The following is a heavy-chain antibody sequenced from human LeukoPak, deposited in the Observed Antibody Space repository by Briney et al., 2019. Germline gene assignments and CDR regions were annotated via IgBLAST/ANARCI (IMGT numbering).Heavy chain of an antibody. CDR2: ISTTSSYI. V-gene: IGHV3-21*01. CDR1: GFSFSSYT. Sequence: GGSLRLSCAASGFSFSSYTMNWVRQAPGKGLEWVSSISTTSSYIYYADSVKGRFTISRDNAKNSLYLQMNSRRAEDTAIYFCARDMLRRLKVGFGTDYWGQGTRVTVSS. J-gene: IGHJ4*02. CDR3: ARDMLRRLKVGFGTDY. D-gene: IGHD1-14*01.